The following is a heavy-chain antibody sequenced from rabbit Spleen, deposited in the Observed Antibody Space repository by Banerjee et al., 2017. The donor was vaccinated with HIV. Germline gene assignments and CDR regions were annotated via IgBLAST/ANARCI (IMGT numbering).Heavy chain of an antibody. V-gene: IGHV1S45*01. D-gene: IGHD6-1*01. CDR3: ARAGGAGYGYAFHL. CDR2: IYTSNSDT. J-gene: IGHJ4*01. Sequence: QEQLVESRGGLVKPGASLTLTCTASGFTFSTYYYMCWVRQAPGKGLEWIACIYTSNSDTYYASWAKGRFTISKTSSTTVTLQMTSLTDADTATYFCARAGGAGYGYAFHLWGPGTLVTVS. CDR1: GFTFSTYYY.